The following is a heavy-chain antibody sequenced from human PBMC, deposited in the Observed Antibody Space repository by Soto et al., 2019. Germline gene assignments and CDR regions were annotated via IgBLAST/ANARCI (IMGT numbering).Heavy chain of an antibody. CDR3: ARDRSRVHYGMDV. Sequence: SETLSLTCTVSGGSIGSYYWSWVRRPPGKGLEWIGYIDYRGTTKYNPSLRSRVTMSVDTSKSRFSLRLTSVSAADTAVYYCARDRSRVHYGMDVWGLGTTVTVSS. CDR1: GGSIGSYY. D-gene: IGHD3-16*02. CDR2: IDYRGTT. J-gene: IGHJ6*02. V-gene: IGHV4-59*01.